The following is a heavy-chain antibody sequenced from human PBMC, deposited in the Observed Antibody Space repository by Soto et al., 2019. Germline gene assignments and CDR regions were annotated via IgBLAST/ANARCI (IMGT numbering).Heavy chain of an antibody. CDR3: AKPRSPYSSSWYPRTDY. J-gene: IGHJ4*02. V-gene: IGHV3-30*18. CDR1: VFTFSSYG. CDR2: ISYDGSNK. D-gene: IGHD6-13*01. Sequence: WWSLRLSCAASVFTFSSYGMHWFRQAPGKGLEWVAVISYDGSNKYYADSVKGRFTISRDNSKNTLYLQMNSLRAEDTAVYYCAKPRSPYSSSWYPRTDYWGQGTLVTVSS.